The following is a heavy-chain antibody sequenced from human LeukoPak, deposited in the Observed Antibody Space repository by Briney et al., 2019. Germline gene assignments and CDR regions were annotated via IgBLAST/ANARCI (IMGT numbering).Heavy chain of an antibody. CDR3: ARAGYYYYYYMDV. Sequence: GRSLRLSCAASGFTFSSYAMHWVRQAPGKGLEYVSAISSNGGSTYYANSVKGRFTISRDNSKNTLYLQMGSLRAEDMAVYYRARAGYYYYYYMDVWGKGTAVTVSS. V-gene: IGHV3-64*01. CDR1: GFTFSSYA. CDR2: ISSNGGST. J-gene: IGHJ6*03.